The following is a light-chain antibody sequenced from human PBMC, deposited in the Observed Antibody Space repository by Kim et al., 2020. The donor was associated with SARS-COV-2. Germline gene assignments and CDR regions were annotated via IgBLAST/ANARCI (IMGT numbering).Light chain of an antibody. V-gene: IGKV1-39*01. Sequence: GTVGGSVTITCPARPGVRSKLNWDQQKPRKAPKPLIQASTSLQSGVPSRFGGSGAGTDFTITISSLQPEEFATYYRQQRYSTPVTFGQGTKLEI. CDR1: PGVRSK. J-gene: IGKJ2*01. CDR3: QQRYSTPVT. CDR2: AST.